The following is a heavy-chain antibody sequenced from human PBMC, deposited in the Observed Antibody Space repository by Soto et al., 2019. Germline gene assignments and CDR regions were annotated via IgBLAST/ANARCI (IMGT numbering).Heavy chain of an antibody. J-gene: IGHJ4*02. D-gene: IGHD5-12*01. Sequence: QVYLVESGGGVVQPGTSLRLSCAASALTFSSYGMHWVRQAPGKGLEWVAVIWYDGGKKYYADSVKGRFTISRDNSKNMAYLEMNSLRAEDTAVYYCARYRSGSSDYWGQGTLVTVSS. CDR2: IWYDGGKK. CDR3: ARYRSGSSDY. V-gene: IGHV3-33*01. CDR1: ALTFSSYG.